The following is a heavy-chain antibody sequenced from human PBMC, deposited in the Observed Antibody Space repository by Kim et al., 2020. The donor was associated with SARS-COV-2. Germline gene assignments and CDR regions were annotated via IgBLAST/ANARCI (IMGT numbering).Heavy chain of an antibody. D-gene: IGHD6-13*01. CDR3: ARDIAAAGGNPIDY. V-gene: IGHV3-33*01. J-gene: IGHJ4*02. Sequence: ADSVKGRFTISRDNSKNTLYLQMNSLRAEDTAVYYCARDIAAAGGNPIDYWGQGTLVTVSS.